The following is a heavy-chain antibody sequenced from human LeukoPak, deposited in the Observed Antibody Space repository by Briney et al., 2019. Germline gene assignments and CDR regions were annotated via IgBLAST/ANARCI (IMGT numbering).Heavy chain of an antibody. CDR1: GFSFNTFA. V-gene: IGHV3-30*03. CDR2: TSSDLNVK. CDR3: AREGYYGSGSPPSLYFDY. J-gene: IGHJ4*02. D-gene: IGHD3-10*01. Sequence: PGGSLRLSCVASGFSFNTFALTWVRQAPGKGLEWVAVTSSDLNVKLYADSVKGRFTISRDNSRSTLYLQMNSLRPEDTAIYYCAREGYYGSGSPPSLYFDYWGQGILVTVSS.